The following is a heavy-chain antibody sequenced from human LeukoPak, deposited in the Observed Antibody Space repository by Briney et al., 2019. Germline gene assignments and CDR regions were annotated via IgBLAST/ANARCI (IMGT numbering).Heavy chain of an antibody. CDR2: IYHSGST. J-gene: IGHJ6*02. Sequence: SETLSLTCAVSGASIESHSWWGWVRQPPGKGLEWIGEIYHSGSTNYNPSLKSRVTISVDKSKNQFSLKLSSVTAADTAVYYCARADSGSYFKYYYYGMDVWGQGTTVTVSS. CDR1: GASIESHSW. V-gene: IGHV4-4*02. D-gene: IGHD1-26*01. CDR3: ARADSGSYFKYYYYGMDV.